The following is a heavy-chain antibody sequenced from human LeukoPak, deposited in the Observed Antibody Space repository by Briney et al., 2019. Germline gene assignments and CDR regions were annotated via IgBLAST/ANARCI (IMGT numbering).Heavy chain of an antibody. CDR2: IYYSGST. D-gene: IGHD6-19*01. V-gene: IGHV4-39*02. CDR1: GGSISSSSYY. J-gene: IGHJ5*02. CDR3: ARDYGEWLVPSS. Sequence: PSETLSLTCTVSGGSISSSSYYWGWIRQPPGKGLEWIGSIYYSGSTYYNPSLKSRVTISVDTSKNQFSLKLSSVTAADTAVYYCARDYGEWLVPSSWGQGTVVTVSS.